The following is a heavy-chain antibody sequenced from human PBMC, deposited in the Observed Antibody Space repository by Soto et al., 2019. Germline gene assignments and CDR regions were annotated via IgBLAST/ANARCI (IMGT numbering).Heavy chain of an antibody. CDR3: ATGLYSRAPGDY. CDR2: FDPEDGEK. V-gene: IGHV1-24*01. CDR1: GYTLTELS. J-gene: IGHJ4*02. D-gene: IGHD2-15*01. Sequence: ASVKVSCKVSGYTLTELSMHWVRQAPGKGLEWMGGFDPEDGEKIYAQKFQGRVTMTEDTSTDTAYMELSSLRSEDTAVYYCATGLYSRAPGDYWGKGTLVTVSS.